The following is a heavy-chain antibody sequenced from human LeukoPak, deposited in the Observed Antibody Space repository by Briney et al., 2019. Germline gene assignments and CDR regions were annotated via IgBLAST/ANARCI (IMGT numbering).Heavy chain of an antibody. CDR2: INHSGST. Sequence: SETLSHTCAVYGGSFNDYFWSWIRQPPGKGLEWIGEINHSGSTKYTASLKSRVAISVDTSKNQFSLKLSSVTAADTAVYFCARGHLRTGTREFDYWGQGTLVTASS. V-gene: IGHV4-34*01. J-gene: IGHJ4*02. CDR1: GGSFNDYF. CDR3: ARGHLRTGTREFDY. D-gene: IGHD1-7*01.